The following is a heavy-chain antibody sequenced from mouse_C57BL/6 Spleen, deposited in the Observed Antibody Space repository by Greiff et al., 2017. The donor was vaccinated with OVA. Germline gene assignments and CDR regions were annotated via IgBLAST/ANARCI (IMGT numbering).Heavy chain of an antibody. J-gene: IGHJ4*01. D-gene: IGHD2-4*01. V-gene: IGHV1-75*01. CDR3: ARSGGYDYDGYYYAMDD. Sequence: VQLQQSGPELVKPGASVKISRKASGYTFPDSYINWVKQRPGQGLEWIGWIFPGSGSTSYHEKFKGKATLTVDKSSSTAYMLLSSLTSEDSAVYFCARSGGYDYDGYYYAMDDWGQGTSVTVSS. CDR1: GYTFPDSY. CDR2: IFPGSGST.